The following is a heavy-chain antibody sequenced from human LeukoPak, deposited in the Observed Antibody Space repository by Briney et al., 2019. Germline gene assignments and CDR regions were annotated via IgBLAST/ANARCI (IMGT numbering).Heavy chain of an antibody. V-gene: IGHV1-46*01. J-gene: IGHJ3*02. CDR3: ARDQDWNYAFDI. CDR1: GYTFTSYY. CDR2: INPSGGST. D-gene: IGHD1-7*01. Sequence: ASVKVSCKASGYTFTSYYIHLVRQAPGQGLEWMGIINPSGGSTSYAQKFQGRVTMTRDTSTSTVYMELSSLRSEDTAVYYCARDQDWNYAFDIWGQGTMVTVSS.